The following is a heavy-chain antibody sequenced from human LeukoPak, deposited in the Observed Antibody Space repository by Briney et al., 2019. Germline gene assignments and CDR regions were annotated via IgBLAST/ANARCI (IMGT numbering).Heavy chain of an antibody. Sequence: GGSLRLSCAASGFTFSSYSMNWVRQAPGKGLEWVSSISSSSSYIYYADSVKGRFTISRDNAKNSLYLQMNSLRAEDTAVYYCARVEGRGFGESLPPRFDYWGQGTLVTVSS. V-gene: IGHV3-21*01. CDR1: GFTFSSYS. CDR3: ARVEGRGFGESLPPRFDY. J-gene: IGHJ4*02. CDR2: ISSSSSYI. D-gene: IGHD3-10*01.